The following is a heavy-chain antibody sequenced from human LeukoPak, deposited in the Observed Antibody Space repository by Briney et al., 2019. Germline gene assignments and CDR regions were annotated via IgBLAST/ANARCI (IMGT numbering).Heavy chain of an antibody. CDR2: ISSSSSTI. CDR3: ASQSYYDFWSGYPKALDY. J-gene: IGHJ4*02. Sequence: GGSLRLSCAASGFAFSSYSMNWVRQAPGKGLEWVSYISSSSSTIYYADSVKGRFTISRDNAKNSLYLQMNSLRAEDTAVYYCASQSYYDFWSGYPKALDYWGQGTLVTVSS. CDR1: GFAFSSYS. V-gene: IGHV3-48*01. D-gene: IGHD3-3*01.